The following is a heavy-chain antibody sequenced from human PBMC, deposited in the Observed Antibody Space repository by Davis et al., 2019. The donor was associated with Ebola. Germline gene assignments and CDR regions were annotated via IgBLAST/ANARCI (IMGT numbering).Heavy chain of an antibody. V-gene: IGHV3-7*01. CDR3: ARQAARTKGPWWFDP. CDR1: GFTFSSYW. D-gene: IGHD6-6*01. J-gene: IGHJ5*02. CDR2: IKQDGSEK. Sequence: GGSLRLSCAASGFTFSSYWMSWVRQAPGKGLEWVANIKQDGSEKYYVDSVKGRFTISRDNSKNTLYLQMNSLRAEDTAVYYCARQAARTKGPWWFDPWGQGTLVTVSS.